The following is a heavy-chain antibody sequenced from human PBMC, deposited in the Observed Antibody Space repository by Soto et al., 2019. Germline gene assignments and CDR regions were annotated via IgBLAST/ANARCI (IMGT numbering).Heavy chain of an antibody. Sequence: GGSLRLSCAASEFTFTYAWMSWVRQAPGKGLEWVGRIKSRTDGGTTDYAAPVKGRFTISRDESQNTLYLQMNSLKTEDTAVYYCTSLYYGHWGQGTLVTVSS. J-gene: IGHJ4*02. D-gene: IGHD3-16*02. CDR3: TSLYYGH. CDR1: EFTFTYAW. V-gene: IGHV3-15*01. CDR2: IKSRTDGGTT.